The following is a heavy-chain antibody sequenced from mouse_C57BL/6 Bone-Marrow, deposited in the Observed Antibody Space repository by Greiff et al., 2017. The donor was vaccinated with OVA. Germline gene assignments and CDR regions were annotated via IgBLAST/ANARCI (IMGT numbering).Heavy chain of an antibody. V-gene: IGHV5-2*01. Sequence: DVQLQESGGGLVQPGESLKLSCESNEYEFPSHDMSWVRKTPEKRLELVAAINSDGGSTYYPDTMERRFIISRDNTKKTLYLQMSSLRSEDTALYYCARQVTRTAWFAYWGQGTLVTVSA. CDR1: EYEFPSHD. CDR3: ARQVTRTAWFAY. J-gene: IGHJ3*01. CDR2: INSDGGST. D-gene: IGHD2-5*01.